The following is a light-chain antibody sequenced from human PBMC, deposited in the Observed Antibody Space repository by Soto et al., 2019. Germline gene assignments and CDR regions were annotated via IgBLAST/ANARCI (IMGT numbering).Light chain of an antibody. V-gene: IGLV1-47*01. CDR2: RNN. CDR3: AAWDDSLSGRV. Sequence: QSVLTQPPSASGTPGQRVTISCSGSSSNIGSNFVYWYQQFPGTAPRLLIQRNNHRPSGVPDRFSGCKSGTSASLAIRGLRSEDEAGYYCAAWDDSLSGRVFGGGNKVTVL. J-gene: IGLJ3*02. CDR1: SSNIGSNF.